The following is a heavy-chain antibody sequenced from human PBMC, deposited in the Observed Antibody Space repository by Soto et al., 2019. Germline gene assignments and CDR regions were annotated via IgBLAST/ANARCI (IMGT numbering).Heavy chain of an antibody. CDR3: ARVDRYYYYGMDV. V-gene: IGHV1-18*01. Sequence: ASVKVSCKASGYTFSSYGISWVRQAPGQGLEWMGWISAYNGNTNYAQKVQGRVTMTTDTSTSTAYMELRSLRSDDTAVYYCARVDRYYYYGMDVWGQGTTVTVSS. J-gene: IGHJ6*02. CDR2: ISAYNGNT. CDR1: GYTFSSYG.